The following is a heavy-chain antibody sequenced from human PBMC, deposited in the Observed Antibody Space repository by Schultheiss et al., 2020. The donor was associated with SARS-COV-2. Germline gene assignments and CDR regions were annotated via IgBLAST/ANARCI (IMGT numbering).Heavy chain of an antibody. J-gene: IGHJ4*02. Sequence: SETLSLTCTVSGDSISSYYWSWIRQPPGKGLEWIGEINHSGSTNYNPSLKSRVTISLDTSKNQFSLKLRSVTAADTAVYYCARSYGFWSGYSEPFFDYWGQGTLVTVSS. CDR2: INHSGST. CDR3: ARSYGFWSGYSEPFFDY. D-gene: IGHD3-3*01. V-gene: IGHV4-34*01. CDR1: GDSISSYY.